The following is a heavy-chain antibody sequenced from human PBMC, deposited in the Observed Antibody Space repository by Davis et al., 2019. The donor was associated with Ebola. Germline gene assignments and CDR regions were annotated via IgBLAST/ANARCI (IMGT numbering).Heavy chain of an antibody. CDR3: ARTYGDYVHYYMDV. D-gene: IGHD4-17*01. CDR2: IYYSGST. V-gene: IGHV4-59*08. CDR1: GGSISSYY. Sequence: PSETLSLTCTVSGGSISSYYWSWIRQPPGKGLEWIGYIYYSGSTNYNPSLKSRVTISVDTSKNQFSLKLSSVTAADTAVYYCARTYGDYVHYYMDVWGKGTTVTVSS. J-gene: IGHJ6*03.